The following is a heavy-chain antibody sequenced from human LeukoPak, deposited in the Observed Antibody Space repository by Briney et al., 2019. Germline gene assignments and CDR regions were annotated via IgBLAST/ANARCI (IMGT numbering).Heavy chain of an antibody. J-gene: IGHJ6*02. Sequence: GGSLRLSCAASGFTFSSYGMHWVRQAPGKGLEWVAVIWYDGSNKYYADSVKGRFTISRDNSKNTLYLQMNSLRAEDTAVYYCARERTYYYYGMDVRGQGTTVTVSS. CDR3: ARERTYYYYGMDV. V-gene: IGHV3-33*01. CDR2: IWYDGSNK. CDR1: GFTFSSYG.